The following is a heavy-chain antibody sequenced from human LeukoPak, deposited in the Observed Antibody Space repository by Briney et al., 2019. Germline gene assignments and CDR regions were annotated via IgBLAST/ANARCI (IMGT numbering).Heavy chain of an antibody. CDR3: AKRGVVIRVILVGFHKEAYYFDS. Sequence: GGSLRLSCAVSGIALSNYGMSWVRQAPGKGLEWVAGISGSGGSTNYADSVKGRFTISRDNPKNTLYLQMNSLTVEDTAVYFCAKRGVVIRVILVGFHKEAYYFDSWGQGALVTVSS. CDR1: GIALSNYG. D-gene: IGHD3-22*01. V-gene: IGHV3-23*01. CDR2: ISGSGGST. J-gene: IGHJ4*02.